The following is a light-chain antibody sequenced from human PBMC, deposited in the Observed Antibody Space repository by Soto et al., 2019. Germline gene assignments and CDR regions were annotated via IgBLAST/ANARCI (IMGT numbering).Light chain of an antibody. CDR1: SSNIGRNT. Sequence: QTVLTQPPSASGTPGQRVTISCSGSSSNIGRNTVNWYQQLPETAPKLLIYSNNQRPSGVPDRFSGSKSGTSASLAISGLRSEDEADYCCAAWDDSLKAVVFGGGTKVTVL. CDR3: AAWDDSLKAVV. J-gene: IGLJ2*01. V-gene: IGLV1-44*01. CDR2: SNN.